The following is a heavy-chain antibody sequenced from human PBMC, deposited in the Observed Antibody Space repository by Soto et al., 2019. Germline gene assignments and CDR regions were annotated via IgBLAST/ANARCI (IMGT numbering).Heavy chain of an antibody. V-gene: IGHV3-30*18. CDR2: ISYDGSNK. Sequence: QVQLVGSGGGVVQPGRSLRLSCAASGFTFSSYGKHWVRQAPGKGLEWVAVISYDGSNKYYADSVKGRFTISRDNSKNTLYLQMNSLTAEDTAVYYCAKEGGPRWLPDSTHYFDYWGPGTLVTVSS. CDR1: GFTFSSYG. D-gene: IGHD3-22*01. CDR3: AKEGGPRWLPDSTHYFDY. J-gene: IGHJ4*02.